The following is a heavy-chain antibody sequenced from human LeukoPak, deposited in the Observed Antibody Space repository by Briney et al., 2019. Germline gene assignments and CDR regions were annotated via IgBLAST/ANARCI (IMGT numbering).Heavy chain of an antibody. V-gene: IGHV3-23*01. CDR2: ISGSGGST. CDR1: GLPSSSCA. J-gene: IGHJ3*02. D-gene: IGHD1-1*01. Sequence: GGSLRLSCAASGLPSSSCAMTWVRQAPGKGLDWVSSISGSGGSTYYADSVKGRFTISRDNSKNTLYLQMNSLGAEDTAVYYCAGTVELDAFDIWGQGTMVTVSS. CDR3: AGTVELDAFDI.